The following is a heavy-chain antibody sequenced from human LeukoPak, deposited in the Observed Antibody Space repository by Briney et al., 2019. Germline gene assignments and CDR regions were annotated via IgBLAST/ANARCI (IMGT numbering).Heavy chain of an antibody. V-gene: IGHV4-34*01. D-gene: IGHD4-17*01. J-gene: IGHJ4*02. CDR3: ARGRRILTVTIKFDY. CDR2: INHSGST. Sequence: PSETLSLTCAVSGGSFSGYYWSWIRQPPGKGLEWTGEINHSGSTNYNPSLKSRVTISVDTSKNQFSLKLSSVTAADTAVYYCARGRRILTVTIKFDYWGQGTLVTVSS. CDR1: GGSFSGYY.